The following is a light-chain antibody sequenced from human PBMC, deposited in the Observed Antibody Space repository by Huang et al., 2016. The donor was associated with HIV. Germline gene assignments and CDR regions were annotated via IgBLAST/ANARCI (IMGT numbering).Light chain of an antibody. Sequence: EIIMTQSPATLSLSPGEGAYLSCRANHSVATNLAWYLHRPGQSPRILIFGASTRASGLPGRFSGRGSGTRFTLNVSGLQSEEFAVYYCQQYHNWPYTFGQGTKLEI. CDR1: HSVATN. V-gene: IGKV3-15*01. CDR3: QQYHNWPYT. CDR2: GAS. J-gene: IGKJ2*01.